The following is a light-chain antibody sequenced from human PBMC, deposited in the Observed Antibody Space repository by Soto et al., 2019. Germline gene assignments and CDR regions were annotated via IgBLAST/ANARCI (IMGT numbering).Light chain of an antibody. CDR3: QHFHSYPLT. V-gene: IGKV1-13*02. Sequence: AIQLTQSPSSLSASVGDRVTITCRASHVISSALAWYQQKPGKPPKLLIYGASSLQSGVPSRFSGSGSGTDFTLTISSLLPEDCATYFCQHFHSYPLTFGGGTKVEIK. CDR2: GAS. CDR1: HVISSA. J-gene: IGKJ4*01.